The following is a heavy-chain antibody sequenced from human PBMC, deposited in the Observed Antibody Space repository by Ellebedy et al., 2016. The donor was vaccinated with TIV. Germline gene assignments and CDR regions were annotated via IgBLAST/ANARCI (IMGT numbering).Heavy chain of an antibody. CDR1: GFTFSGYW. D-gene: IGHD1-1*01. CDR2: IKQDGSEK. Sequence: GESLKISCAASGFTFSGYWMSWVRQAPGKGLEWVANIKQDGSEKYYVDSVKGRFTISRDSSKNTLYLQMNSLRAEDTAMYYCSRKTDTGTSGDYWGQGTPVTVSS. CDR3: SRKTDTGTSGDY. J-gene: IGHJ4*02. V-gene: IGHV3-7*03.